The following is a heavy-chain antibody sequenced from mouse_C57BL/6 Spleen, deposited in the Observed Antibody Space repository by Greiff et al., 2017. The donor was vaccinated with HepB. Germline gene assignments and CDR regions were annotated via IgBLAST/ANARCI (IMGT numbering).Heavy chain of an antibody. V-gene: IGHV3-6*01. CDR3: ARDYGTYFDY. D-gene: IGHD1-1*01. CDR2: ISYDGSN. CDR1: GYSITSGYY. J-gene: IGHJ2*01. Sequence: EVQLQESGPGLVKPSQSLSLTCSVTGYSITSGYYWNWIRQFPGNKLEWMGYISYDGSNNYNPSLKNRISITRDTSKNQFFLKLNSVTTEDTATYFCARDYGTYFDYWGQGTTLTVSS.